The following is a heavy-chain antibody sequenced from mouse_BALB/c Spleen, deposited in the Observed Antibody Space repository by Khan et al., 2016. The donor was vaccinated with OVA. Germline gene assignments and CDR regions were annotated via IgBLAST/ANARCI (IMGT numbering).Heavy chain of an antibody. D-gene: IGHD1-1*01. J-gene: IGHJ4*01. V-gene: IGHV1S41*01. CDR3: ARENYYGRTSYAMDY. Sequence: DLVKPGASVKLSCKASGYTFTSYWINWIKQRPGQGLEWIGRIAPGSGSAYYTEIFKGQATLTVDTSSSTAYIQLSSLSSDDTAVYVGARENYYGRTSYAMDYWGQGTSVTVSS. CDR1: GYTFTSYW. CDR2: IAPGSGSA.